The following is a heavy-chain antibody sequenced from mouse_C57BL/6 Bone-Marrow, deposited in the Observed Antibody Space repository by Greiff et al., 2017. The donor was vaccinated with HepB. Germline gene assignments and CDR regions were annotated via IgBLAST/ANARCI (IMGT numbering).Heavy chain of an antibody. J-gene: IGHJ3*01. D-gene: IGHD1-1*01. CDR2: IWGVGST. V-gene: IGHV2-6*01. Sequence: VQRVESGPGLVAPSQSLSITCTVSGFSLTSYGVDWVRQSPGKGLEWLGVIWGVGSTNYNSALKSRLSISKDNSKIQVFLKMNSLQTDDTAMYYCASNYGSSYRFAYWGQGTLVTVSA. CDR3: ASNYGSSYRFAY. CDR1: GFSLTSYG.